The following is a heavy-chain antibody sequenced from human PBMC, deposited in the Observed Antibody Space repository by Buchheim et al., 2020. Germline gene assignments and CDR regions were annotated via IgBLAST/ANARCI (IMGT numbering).Heavy chain of an antibody. CDR1: GGSISSYY. Sequence: QVQLQESGPGLVKPSETLSLTCTVSGGSISSYYWSWIRQPPGKGLEWIGYIYYSGSTNYNPSLKSRVTLSVDTSKNQFSLKLSSVTAADTAVYYCARDLSSWGWFDPWGQGTL. D-gene: IGHD3-16*01. CDR3: ARDLSSWGWFDP. CDR2: IYYSGST. J-gene: IGHJ5*02. V-gene: IGHV4-59*01.